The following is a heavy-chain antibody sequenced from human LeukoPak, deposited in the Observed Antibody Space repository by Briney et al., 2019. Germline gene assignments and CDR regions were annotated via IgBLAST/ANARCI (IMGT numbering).Heavy chain of an antibody. V-gene: IGHV3-21*01. J-gene: IGHJ4*02. Sequence: GESLKISCAASGFTFSSYSMNWVRQAPGKGLEWVSSISSSSSYIYYADSVKGRFTISRDNAKNSLYLQMNSLRAEDTAVYYCARERMTDCSSTSCYIAFFDYWGQGTLVTVSS. CDR1: GFTFSSYS. CDR3: ARERMTDCSSTSCYIAFFDY. D-gene: IGHD2-2*02. CDR2: ISSSSSYI.